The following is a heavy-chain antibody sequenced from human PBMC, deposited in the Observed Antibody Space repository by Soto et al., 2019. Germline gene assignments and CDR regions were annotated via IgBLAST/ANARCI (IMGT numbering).Heavy chain of an antibody. V-gene: IGHV3-23*01. CDR1: GFTFSSYA. CDR3: AKGSASSRPYFFDY. CDR2: ITDSGGST. D-gene: IGHD2-2*01. J-gene: IGHJ4*02. Sequence: EVQLLEAGGGLIQPGGSLRLSCAASGFTFSSYAMSWVRQAPGKGLEWVSAITDSGGSTYHADSVKGRFTISRDNAKNTLYLQMSSLRAEDTAVYYCAKGSASSRPYFFDYWGQGDPGHRLL.